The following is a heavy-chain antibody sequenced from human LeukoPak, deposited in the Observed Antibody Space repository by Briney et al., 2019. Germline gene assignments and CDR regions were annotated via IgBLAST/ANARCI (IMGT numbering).Heavy chain of an antibody. CDR2: IYYSGGT. Sequence: SETLSLTCTVSGGSISSYYWSWIRQPPGKGLEWIGYIYYSGGTNYNPSLKSRVTISVDTSKNQFSLRLTSVTAADTAVYYCARLRDDILTGYHFDYWGQGTLVIVSS. J-gene: IGHJ4*02. CDR1: GGSISSYY. CDR3: ARLRDDILTGYHFDY. V-gene: IGHV4-59*08. D-gene: IGHD3-9*01.